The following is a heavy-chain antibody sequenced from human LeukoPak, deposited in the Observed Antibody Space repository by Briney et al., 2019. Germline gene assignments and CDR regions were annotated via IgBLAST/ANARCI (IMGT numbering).Heavy chain of an antibody. CDR2: INWNGGST. J-gene: IGHJ3*02. D-gene: IGHD2-15*01. V-gene: IGHV3-20*04. Sequence: GGSLRLSCAASGFTFDDFGVSWVRLAPGKGLEWVSGINWNGGSTVYADSVKGGFTISRDNAKNSLYLQMNSLRAEDTAFYYCARGAPTYCIGGTCHSGDPFDIWGQGTMVTVSS. CDR3: ARGAPTYCIGGTCHSGDPFDI. CDR1: GFTFDDFG.